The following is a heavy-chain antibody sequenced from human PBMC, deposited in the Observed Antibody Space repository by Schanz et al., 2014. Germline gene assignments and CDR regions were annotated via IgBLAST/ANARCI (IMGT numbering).Heavy chain of an antibody. CDR3: TKDKSQIAVAGLFDL. D-gene: IGHD6-19*01. J-gene: IGHJ4*02. Sequence: EVQLVESGGGLVQPGKSLRLSCAASGFTFDKYAMHWVRQAPGKGLEWVSVISWNSGTIGYADSVKGRFTISRDNAKNSLYLQMNSLRAEDTALYYCTKDKSQIAVAGLFDLWGQGGLVTVSS. CDR2: ISWNSGTI. V-gene: IGHV3-9*01. CDR1: GFTFDKYA.